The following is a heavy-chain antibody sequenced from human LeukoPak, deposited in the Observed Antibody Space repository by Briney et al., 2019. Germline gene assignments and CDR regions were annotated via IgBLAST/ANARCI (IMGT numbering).Heavy chain of an antibody. CDR2: TYYRSKWYN. D-gene: IGHD2-21*01. J-gene: IGHJ3*02. V-gene: IGHV6-1*01. CDR3: TRDPLWVFGGFDI. Sequence: SQTLSLTCAISGDXVSSNRSGWNWIRQSPSRGLEWLVRTYYRSKWYNDYAVSLESRVTITPDTSRNQISLHLNSVTPEDTAVYYCTRDPLWVFGGFDIWGQGTVVTVSS. CDR1: GDXVSSNRSG.